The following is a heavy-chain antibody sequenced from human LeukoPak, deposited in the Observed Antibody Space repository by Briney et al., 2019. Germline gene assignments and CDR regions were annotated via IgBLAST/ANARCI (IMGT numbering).Heavy chain of an antibody. J-gene: IGHJ4*02. CDR1: GGSISSSSYY. V-gene: IGHV4-39*07. CDR2: IYYSGST. Sequence: SETLSLTCTVSGGSISSSSYYWGWIRRPPGKGLEWIGSIYYSGSTYYNPSLKSRVTISVDTSKNQFSLKLSSVTAADTAVYYCAREIYYDSSGYYSPYFDYWGQGTLVTVSS. CDR3: AREIYYDSSGYYSPYFDY. D-gene: IGHD3-22*01.